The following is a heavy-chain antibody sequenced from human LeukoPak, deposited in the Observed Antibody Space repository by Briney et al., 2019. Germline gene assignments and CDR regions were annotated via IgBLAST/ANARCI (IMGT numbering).Heavy chain of an antibody. J-gene: IGHJ4*02. CDR3: AKEVAREYYDSSGYFVNNY. Sequence: GGSLRLSCAASGFTFSSYAMSWVRQAPGKGLEWVSAISGSGGSTYYADSVEGRFTISRDNSKNTLYLQMNSLRAEDTAVYYCAKEVAREYYDSSGYFVNNYWGQGTLVTVSS. CDR2: ISGSGGST. V-gene: IGHV3-23*01. CDR1: GFTFSSYA. D-gene: IGHD3-22*01.